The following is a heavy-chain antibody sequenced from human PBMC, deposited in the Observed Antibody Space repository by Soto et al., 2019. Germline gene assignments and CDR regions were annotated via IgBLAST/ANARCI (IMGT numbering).Heavy chain of an antibody. Sequence: QVQLVQSGTEVKKPGSSVKVSCKASGGTFRNYPINWVRQAPGQGLEWMGSIFPLTDIPDYAQNFQARLTISADKSTSTAYMELSSLTSDDTAMYFCARGPLVVLNYFESWGQGTHATVSS. CDR3: ARGPLVVLNYFES. CDR1: GGTFRNYP. CDR2: IFPLTDIP. J-gene: IGHJ4*02. V-gene: IGHV1-69*02.